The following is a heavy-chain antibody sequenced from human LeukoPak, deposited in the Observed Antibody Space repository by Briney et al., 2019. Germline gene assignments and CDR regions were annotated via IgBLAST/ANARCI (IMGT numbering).Heavy chain of an antibody. D-gene: IGHD6-13*01. CDR3: ASGQAAAGWFDP. J-gene: IGHJ5*02. CDR1: GGSISRYS. V-gene: IGHV4-59*01. Sequence: SETLSLTCIVSGGSISRYSWNWIRQSPGKGLEWIGYIAHSGAISYKSSLKSRVTISVDTSKNQLSLRLTSVTAADTAVYYCASGQAAAGWFDPWGQGTLVTVSS. CDR2: IAHSGAI.